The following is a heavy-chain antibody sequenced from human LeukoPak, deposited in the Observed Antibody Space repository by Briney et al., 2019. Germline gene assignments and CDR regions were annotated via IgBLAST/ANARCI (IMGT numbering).Heavy chain of an antibody. CDR2: IKPDETEK. D-gene: IGHD1-26*01. CDR3: ARGPLVGAQEDYFDY. V-gene: IGHV3-7*01. J-gene: IGHJ4*02. CDR1: GFALSGYW. Sequence: PGGSLRLSCAASGFALSGYWMTWVRQAPGKGLEWVTNIKPDETEKYYGDSVRGRFTASRDNANNLLFLEMKHLRAEDTAVYYCARGPLVGAQEDYFDYWGQGTLVTVSS.